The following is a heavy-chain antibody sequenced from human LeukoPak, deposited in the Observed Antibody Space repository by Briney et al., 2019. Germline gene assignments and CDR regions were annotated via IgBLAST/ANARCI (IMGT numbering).Heavy chain of an antibody. J-gene: IGHJ1*01. Sequence: GGSLRLSCAASGFTLSSYGMHWVRQAPGKGLEWVAFIRYGGSNKYYADSVKGRFTISRDNPKNTLYLQMNSPRAEDTAVYYCVTDDYGGNSGFQHWGQGTLVTVSS. CDR2: IRYGGSNK. V-gene: IGHV3-30*02. CDR1: GFTLSSYG. D-gene: IGHD4-23*01. CDR3: VTDDYGGNSGFQH.